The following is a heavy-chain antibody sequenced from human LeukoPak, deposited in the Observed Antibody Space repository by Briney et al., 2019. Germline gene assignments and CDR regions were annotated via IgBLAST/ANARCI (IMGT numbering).Heavy chain of an antibody. CDR1: GFIFTNYG. CDR3: AKERASMGADAFDI. Sequence: GGSLRLSCAASGFIFTNYGMHWVRQAPGKGLEWVAIISFDGRIEYYVDSVKGRFTISRDKSKNTLYLQMNSLRPEDTAVYYCAKERASMGADAFDIWGQGTMVTVPS. CDR2: ISFDGRIE. D-gene: IGHD1-26*01. V-gene: IGHV3-30*18. J-gene: IGHJ3*02.